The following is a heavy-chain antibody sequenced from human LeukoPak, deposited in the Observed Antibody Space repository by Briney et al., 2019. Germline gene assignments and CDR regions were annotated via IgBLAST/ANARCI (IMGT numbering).Heavy chain of an antibody. CDR1: GFTFSSYW. CDR3: AREHSGYDFPGRDYYYMDV. CDR2: IKQDGSEK. J-gene: IGHJ6*03. Sequence: GGSLRLSCAASGFTFSSYWMSWVRQAPGKGLEWVANIKQDGSEKYYVDSVKGRFTISRDNAKNSLYLQMSSLRAEDTAVYYCAREHSGYDFPGRDYYYMDVWGKGTTVTVSS. D-gene: IGHD5-12*01. V-gene: IGHV3-7*01.